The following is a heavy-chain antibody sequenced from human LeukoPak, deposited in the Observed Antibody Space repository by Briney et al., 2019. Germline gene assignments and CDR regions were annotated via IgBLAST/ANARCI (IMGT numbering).Heavy chain of an antibody. CDR3: ARGEGKSYYDSSGKPFYYFYYMDV. D-gene: IGHD3-22*01. Sequence: GGSLRLSCAASGFTLSGYDMHWVRQAPGKGLEWVSSISSSSSYINYADSLKGRLTISRDNAKNTLYLQMNSLRAEDTAVYYCARGEGKSYYDSSGKPFYYFYYMDVWGKGTTVTVSS. CDR2: ISSSSSYI. CDR1: GFTLSGYD. J-gene: IGHJ6*03. V-gene: IGHV3-21*01.